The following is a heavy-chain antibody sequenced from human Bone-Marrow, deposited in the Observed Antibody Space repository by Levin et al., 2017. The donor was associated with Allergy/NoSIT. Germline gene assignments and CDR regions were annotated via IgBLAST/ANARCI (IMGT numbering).Heavy chain of an antibody. J-gene: IGHJ6*02. CDR1: GDSISRYY. V-gene: IGHV4-59*01. CDR2: IYYSGST. Sequence: GSLRLSCTVSGDSISRYYWSWIRQPPGKGLEWIVYIYYSGSTNYNPSLKSRVTISVDTSKNQFSLDLNFVTAADTAVYYCARDAQTSPTRNYGMDVWGQGTTVTVSS. CDR3: ARDAQTSPTRNYGMDV.